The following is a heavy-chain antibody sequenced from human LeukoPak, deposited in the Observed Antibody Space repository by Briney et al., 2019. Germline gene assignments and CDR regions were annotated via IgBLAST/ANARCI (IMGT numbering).Heavy chain of an antibody. D-gene: IGHD3-9*01. Sequence: GASVKVSCKASGYTFTSYGISWVRQATGQGLEWMGWMNPNSGNTGYAQKFQGRVTMTRNTSISTAYMELSSLRSEDTAVYYCARGLRYFDWFREYYYYYMDVWGKGTTVTISS. J-gene: IGHJ6*03. CDR1: GYTFTSYG. CDR3: ARGLRYFDWFREYYYYYMDV. CDR2: MNPNSGNT. V-gene: IGHV1-8*02.